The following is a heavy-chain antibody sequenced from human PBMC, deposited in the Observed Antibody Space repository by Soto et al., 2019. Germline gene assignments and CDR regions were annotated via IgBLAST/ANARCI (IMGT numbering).Heavy chain of an antibody. CDR3: ASGYCSSTSCSLYGMDV. D-gene: IGHD2-2*01. CDR1: GYTFTGYY. J-gene: IGHJ6*02. V-gene: IGHV1-2*04. CDR2: INPNSGGT. Sequence: QVQLVQSGAEVKKPGASVKVSCKASGYTFTGYYMHWVRQAPGQGLEWMGWINPNSGGTNYAQKFQGWVTMTRDTSISTAYMELSRLRSDDTAVYYCASGYCSSTSCSLYGMDVWGQGTTVTVSS.